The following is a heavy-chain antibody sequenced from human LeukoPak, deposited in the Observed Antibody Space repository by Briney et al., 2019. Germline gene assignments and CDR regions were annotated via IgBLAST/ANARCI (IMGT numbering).Heavy chain of an antibody. D-gene: IGHD4-23*01. CDR2: IRSKAYGGTT. CDR1: GFTFGDYA. Sequence: GGSLRLSCTASGFTFGDYAMSWVRQAPGKGLEGVGFIRSKAYGGTTEYAASVKGTFTISRDDYKSIAYLQMNSLKTEDTAVYYCTRAAGGKAVGYFDYWGQGTLVTVYS. J-gene: IGHJ4*02. V-gene: IGHV3-49*04. CDR3: TRAAGGKAVGYFDY.